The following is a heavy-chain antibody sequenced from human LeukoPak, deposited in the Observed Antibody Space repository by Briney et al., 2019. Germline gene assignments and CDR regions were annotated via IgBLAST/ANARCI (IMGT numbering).Heavy chain of an antibody. D-gene: IGHD6-6*01. J-gene: IGHJ5*02. V-gene: IGHV3-33*08. CDR2: IWYDGSTK. Sequence: PGGSLRLPCVASGFTFSSYGMHWVRQAPGKGLEWVAVIWYDGSTKYYADSVKGRFTISRDNSKSTLDLQMNSLRAEDTAVYYCARDIASRRIDVWGQGSLVTVSS. CDR1: GFTFSSYG. CDR3: ARDIASRRIDV.